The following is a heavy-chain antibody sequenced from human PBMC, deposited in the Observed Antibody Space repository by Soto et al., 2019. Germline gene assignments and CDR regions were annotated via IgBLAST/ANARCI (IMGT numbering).Heavy chain of an antibody. D-gene: IGHD3-22*01. Sequence: QVQLVESGGDVVQPGRSLRLSCVASGFTFSSYGMHWVRQAPGKGLEWVAVISYDGRNKYHAESVKGRFTISRDNSKNTVYRQMDRLGPEDTGVYYCAKVSVKASSSGSGGWDSWGQGTLVTVS. V-gene: IGHV3-30*18. J-gene: IGHJ4*02. CDR2: ISYDGRNK. CDR3: AKVSVKASSSGSGGWDS. CDR1: GFTFSSYG.